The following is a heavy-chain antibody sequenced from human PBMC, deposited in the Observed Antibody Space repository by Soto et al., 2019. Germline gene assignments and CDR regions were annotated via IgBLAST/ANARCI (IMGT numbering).Heavy chain of an antibody. J-gene: IGHJ5*01. CDR1: GYTFTSYG. V-gene: IGHV1-18*01. CDR2: ISAYNGNT. CDR3: ASDRFPFMVRGVIPYS. D-gene: IGHD3-10*01. Sequence: QVQLVQSGAEVKKPGASVKVSCKASGYTFTSYGISWVRQAPGQGLEWMGWISAYNGNTNYAQKLQGRVTMTTDTSTSTAYMELRRLRSDETAVYYCASDRFPFMVRGVIPYSRGQGTLVTVSS.